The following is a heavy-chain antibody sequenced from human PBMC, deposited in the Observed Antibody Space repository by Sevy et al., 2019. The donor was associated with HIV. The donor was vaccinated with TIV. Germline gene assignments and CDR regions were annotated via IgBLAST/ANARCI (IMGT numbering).Heavy chain of an antibody. D-gene: IGHD3-10*01. J-gene: IGHJ4*02. Sequence: LSLTCTVSGGSISSYYWSWIRQPPGKGLERIGYIYYSGSTNYNPSLKSRVTISVDTSKNQFSLKLSSVTAADTAVYYCARSTRGAPFDYWGQGTLVTVSS. CDR1: GGSISSYY. V-gene: IGHV4-59*01. CDR3: ARSTRGAPFDY. CDR2: IYYSGST.